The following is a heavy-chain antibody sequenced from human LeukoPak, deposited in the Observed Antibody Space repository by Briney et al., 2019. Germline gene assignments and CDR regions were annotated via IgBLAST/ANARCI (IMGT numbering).Heavy chain of an antibody. CDR1: GFTFSSYW. CDR3: ARDRYYYDSSGYDD. CDR2: INSDGSST. V-gene: IGHV3-74*01. D-gene: IGHD3-22*01. Sequence: GGSLRLPCAASGFTFSSYWMHWVRHAPGKGLVWVSRINSDGSSTSYADSVKGRFTISRDNAKNTLYLLMNSLRAEDTAVYYCARDRYYYDSSGYDDWGQGTLVTVSS. J-gene: IGHJ4*02.